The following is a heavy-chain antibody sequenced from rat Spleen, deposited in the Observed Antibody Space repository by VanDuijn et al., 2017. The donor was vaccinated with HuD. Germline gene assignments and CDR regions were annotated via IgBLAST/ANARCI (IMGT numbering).Heavy chain of an antibody. CDR3: ATYYDGTYYYGDYVMDA. D-gene: IGHD1-12*02. CDR1: GFTFSDYN. CDR2: ISYDATAP. J-gene: IGHJ4*01. V-gene: IGHV5-7*01. Sequence: EVQLVESGGGLVQPGRSLKLSCAASGFTFSDYNMAWVRQAPKKGLEWVATISYDATAPYYRDSVKGRFTISRDNAKSSLYLQMDSLRSEDTATYYCATYYDGTYYYGDYVMDAWGQGASVTVSS.